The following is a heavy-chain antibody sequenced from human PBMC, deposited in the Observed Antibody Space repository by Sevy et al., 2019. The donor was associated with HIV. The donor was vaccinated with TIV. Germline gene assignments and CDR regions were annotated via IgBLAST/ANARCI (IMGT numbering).Heavy chain of an antibody. D-gene: IGHD3-3*01. Sequence: GGSLRLSCAASGFTFDDYAMHWVRQAPWKGLAWVSGISWNSGSIGYADSVKGRFTISRDNAKNSLYLQMNSLRAEDTALYYYAKEIAPPTYDFWSGYRSPHYYSAMDVWGQGATVTVS. CDR2: ISWNSGSI. V-gene: IGHV3-9*01. CDR3: AKEIAPPTYDFWSGYRSPHYYSAMDV. CDR1: GFTFDDYA. J-gene: IGHJ6*02.